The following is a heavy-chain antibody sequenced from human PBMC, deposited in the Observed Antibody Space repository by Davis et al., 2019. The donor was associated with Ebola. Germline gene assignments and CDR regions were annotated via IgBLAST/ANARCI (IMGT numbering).Heavy chain of an antibody. J-gene: IGHJ6*02. V-gene: IGHV1-18*04. D-gene: IGHD2-15*01. CDR3: ARDGIVVEVAAPEKMGYFYYGMDV. CDR2: ISAYNGNT. CDR1: GYTFTDYG. Sequence: ASVKVSCKASGYTFTDYGFTWVRQAPGQGLEWMGWISAYNGNTNYAQKFQGRVTMTTDTSTSTAYMEVRSLRSDDTAVYYCARDGIVVEVAAPEKMGYFYYGMDVWGQGTTVTVSS.